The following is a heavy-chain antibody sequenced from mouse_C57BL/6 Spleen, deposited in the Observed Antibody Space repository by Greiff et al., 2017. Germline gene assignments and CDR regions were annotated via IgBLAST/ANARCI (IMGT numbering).Heavy chain of an antibody. CDR3: ARGDGKMAWFAY. D-gene: IGHD2-1*01. Sequence: EVQLQQSGPVLVKPGASVKMSCKASGYTFTDYYMNWVKQSHGKSLEWIGVINPYNGGTSYNQKFKGKATLTVDKSSSTAYMELNSLTSEDSAVYYCARGDGKMAWFAYWGQGTLVTVSA. J-gene: IGHJ3*01. CDR2: INPYNGGT. V-gene: IGHV1-19*01. CDR1: GYTFTDYY.